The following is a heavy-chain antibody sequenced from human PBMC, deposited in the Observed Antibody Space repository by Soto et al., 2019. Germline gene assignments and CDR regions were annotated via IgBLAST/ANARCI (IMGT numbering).Heavy chain of an antibody. CDR1: GGSISSSSYY. CDR3: ARQEVNIVATIMANFDY. Sequence: QLQLQESGPGLVKPSETLSLTCTVSGGSISSSSYYWGWIRQPPGKGLEWIGSIYYSGSTYYNPSLKSRVTISVDTSKNQFSLKLSSVTAADTAVYYCARQEVNIVATIMANFDYWGQGTLVTVSS. CDR2: IYYSGST. D-gene: IGHD5-12*01. V-gene: IGHV4-39*01. J-gene: IGHJ4*02.